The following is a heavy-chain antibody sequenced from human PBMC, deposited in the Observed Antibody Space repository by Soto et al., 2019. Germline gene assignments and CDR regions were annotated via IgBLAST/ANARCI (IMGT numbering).Heavy chain of an antibody. Sequence: SQTLSLTCAISGDSVSSNSAAWNWIRQSPSRGLEWLGRTYYRSKWYNDYAVSVKSRITINPDTSKNQFSLQLNSVTPEDTAVYYCARDHLYYDILTGYYTGGYGMDVWGQGTTVTSP. CDR2: TYYRSKWYN. J-gene: IGHJ6*02. D-gene: IGHD3-9*01. V-gene: IGHV6-1*01. CDR3: ARDHLYYDILTGYYTGGYGMDV. CDR1: GDSVSSNSAA.